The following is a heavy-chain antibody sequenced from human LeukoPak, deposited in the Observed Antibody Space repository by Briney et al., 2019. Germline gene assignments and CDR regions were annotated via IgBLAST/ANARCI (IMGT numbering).Heavy chain of an antibody. CDR1: GGSISSSSYY. J-gene: IGHJ4*02. V-gene: IGHV4-39*01. CDR2: IYYSGST. CDR3: ARQGDYYGSGSYPVHFDY. Sequence: SETLSLTCTVSGGSISSSSYYWGWIRQPPGKGLEWIGSIYYSGSTYYNPSLKSRVTISVDTSKNQFSLKLSSVTAADTAVYYCARQGDYYGSGSYPVHFDYWGQGTLVTVSS. D-gene: IGHD3-10*01.